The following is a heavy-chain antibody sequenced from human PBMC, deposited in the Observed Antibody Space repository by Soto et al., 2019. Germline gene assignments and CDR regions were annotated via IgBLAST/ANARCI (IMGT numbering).Heavy chain of an antibody. V-gene: IGHV4-4*02. CDR2: IYHSGST. Sequence: SVPLGLTCAVAGGTISSSNWWSWVRQPPGKGLEWIGEIYHSGSTNYNPSLKSRVTLSIDTSKNQFSLRLSSVTAADSAIYYCARRGRYCSSRTSCYFYFDSWVQGTLVTVSS. CDR3: ARRGRYCSSRTSCYFYFDS. CDR1: GGTISSSNW. J-gene: IGHJ4*02. D-gene: IGHD2-2*01.